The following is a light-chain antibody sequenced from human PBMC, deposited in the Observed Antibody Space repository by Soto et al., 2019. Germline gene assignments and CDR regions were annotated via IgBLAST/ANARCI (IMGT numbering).Light chain of an antibody. Sequence: DIQMTQSPSYLYAFVGDRVTLTCQASQDINKNLIWYQQKPGKAPKLLIYDASDLETGVPSRFSGSGSGTHFTFTIGSLQPEDIATYYCQQYYDLPITFGQGTRLEIK. CDR3: QQYYDLPIT. CDR2: DAS. CDR1: QDINKN. J-gene: IGKJ5*01. V-gene: IGKV1-33*01.